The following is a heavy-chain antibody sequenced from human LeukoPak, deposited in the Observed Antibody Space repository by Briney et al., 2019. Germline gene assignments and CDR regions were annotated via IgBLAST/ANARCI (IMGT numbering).Heavy chain of an antibody. D-gene: IGHD3-22*01. CDR3: ARDRYYYDSSGYHLLDI. Sequence: RPSETLSLTCTVSGGSISSYYWSWIRQPAGKGLEWIGRIYTSGSTNYNPSLKSRVTMSVDTSKNQFSLKLSSVTAADTAVYYCARDRYYYDSSGYHLLDIWGQGTMVTVSS. J-gene: IGHJ3*02. V-gene: IGHV4-4*07. CDR1: GGSISSYY. CDR2: IYTSGST.